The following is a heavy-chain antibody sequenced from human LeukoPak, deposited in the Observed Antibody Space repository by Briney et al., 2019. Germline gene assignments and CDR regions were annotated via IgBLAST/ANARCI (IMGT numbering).Heavy chain of an antibody. V-gene: IGHV3-23*01. J-gene: IGHJ3*02. CDR3: AKDQRNYYDSSGRLGAFDI. D-gene: IGHD3-22*01. Sequence: PGGSLRLSCAASGFTFSSYAMSWVRQAPGKGLEWVSAISGSGGSTYYADSVNGRFTISRDNSKNTLYLQMNSLRAEDTAVYYCAKDQRNYYDSSGRLGAFDIWGQGTMVTVSS. CDR1: GFTFSSYA. CDR2: ISGSGGST.